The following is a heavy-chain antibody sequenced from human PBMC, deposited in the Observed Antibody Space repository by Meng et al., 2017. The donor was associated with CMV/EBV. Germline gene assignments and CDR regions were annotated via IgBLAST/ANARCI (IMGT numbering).Heavy chain of an antibody. Sequence: ASAQVSCKASGYTFTSYGISWVRQAPGQGLEGMGWISVYNGNTSYAQKPQGRVIMTTNTSTSTAYMELRSLRSADTAVYYCARDPVLVVVPEVYGMDVWGQGTTVTVSS. D-gene: IGHD2-2*01. CDR1: GYTFTSYG. J-gene: IGHJ6*02. V-gene: IGHV1-18*01. CDR3: ARDPVLVVVPEVYGMDV. CDR2: ISVYNGNT.